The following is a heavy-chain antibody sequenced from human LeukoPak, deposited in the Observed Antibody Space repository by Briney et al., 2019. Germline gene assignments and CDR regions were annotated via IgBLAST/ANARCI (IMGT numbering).Heavy chain of an antibody. CDR1: DFSFITYA. V-gene: IGHV3-30*18. D-gene: IGHD2-15*01. J-gene: IGHJ5*02. Sequence: GGSLRLSCAASDFSFITYAMSWVRQAPGKGLEWVAVISYDGSNKYYADSVKGRFTISRDNSKNTLYLQMNSLRAEDTAVYYCAKDFCSGGSCYFTWFDPWGQGTLVTVSS. CDR2: ISYDGSNK. CDR3: AKDFCSGGSCYFTWFDP.